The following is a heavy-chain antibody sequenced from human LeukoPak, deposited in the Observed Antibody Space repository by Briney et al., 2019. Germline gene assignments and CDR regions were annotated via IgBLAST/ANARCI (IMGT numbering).Heavy chain of an antibody. V-gene: IGHV4-34*01. CDR2: INHSGST. CDR1: GGSFSGYY. D-gene: IGHD2-2*01. CDR3: ARMGRYCSSTSCYAQTYYYYYYMDV. J-gene: IGHJ6*03. Sequence: SETLSLTCAVYGGSFSGYYWSWIRQPPGKGLEWIGEINHSGSTNYNPSLKSRVTISVDTSKNQFSLELSSVTAADTAVYYCARMGRYCSSTSCYAQTYYYYYYMDVWGKGTTVTVSS.